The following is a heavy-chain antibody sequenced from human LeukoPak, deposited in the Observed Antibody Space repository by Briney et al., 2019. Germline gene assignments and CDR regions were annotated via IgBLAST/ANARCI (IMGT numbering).Heavy chain of an antibody. CDR3: ARVGVYGGGDAFDI. J-gene: IGHJ3*02. CDR1: GFTFSDYY. CDR2: ISSSGSTI. Sequence: GGSLRLSRAASGFTFSDYYMSSIRQAPGKGLEWVSYISSSGSTIYYADSVKGRFTISRDNAKNSLYLQMNSLRAEDTAVYYCARVGVYGGGDAFDIWGQGTMVTVSS. V-gene: IGHV3-11*01. D-gene: IGHD4-23*01.